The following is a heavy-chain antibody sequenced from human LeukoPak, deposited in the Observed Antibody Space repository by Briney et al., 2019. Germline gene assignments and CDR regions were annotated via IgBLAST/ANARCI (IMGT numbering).Heavy chain of an antibody. Sequence: GGSLRLSCAASGFTFSNAWMSWVRQAPGKGLEWVGRIKSKTDGGTTDYAAPVKGRFTISRDDSKNTLYLQMNSLKTEDTAVYYCTTRKINPPYYYYYMDVWGKGTTVTVSS. V-gene: IGHV3-15*01. CDR3: TTRKINPPYYYYYMDV. CDR1: GFTFSNAW. CDR2: IKSKTDGGTT. J-gene: IGHJ6*03.